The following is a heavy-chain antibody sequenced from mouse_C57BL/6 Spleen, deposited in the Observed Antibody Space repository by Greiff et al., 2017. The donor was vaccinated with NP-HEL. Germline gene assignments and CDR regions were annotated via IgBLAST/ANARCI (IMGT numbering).Heavy chain of an antibody. J-gene: IGHJ2*01. Sequence: ESGPGLVKPSQSLSLTCSVTGYSITSGYYWNWIRQFPGNKLEWMGYISYAGSNNYNPSLKNRISITRATSKNQFFLKLNSVTTEDTATYYCASRDYGSSWNYWGQGTTLTVSS. CDR1: GYSITSGYY. D-gene: IGHD1-1*01. CDR3: ASRDYGSSWNY. V-gene: IGHV3-6*01. CDR2: ISYAGSN.